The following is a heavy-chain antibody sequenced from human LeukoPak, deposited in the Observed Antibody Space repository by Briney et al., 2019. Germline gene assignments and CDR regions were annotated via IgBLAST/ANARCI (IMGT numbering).Heavy chain of an antibody. V-gene: IGHV4-61*02. J-gene: IGHJ4*02. CDR2: IYTSGST. Sequence: PSRTLSLTCTVSGGSISTGGYYWSWIRQPAGKGLEWIGRIYTSGSTNYNPSLKSRVTISVDTSKNQFSLKLSSVTAADTAVYYCARDMYYYDSSGPTSWGQGTLVTVSS. CDR3: ARDMYYYDSSGPTS. D-gene: IGHD3-22*01. CDR1: GGSISTGGYY.